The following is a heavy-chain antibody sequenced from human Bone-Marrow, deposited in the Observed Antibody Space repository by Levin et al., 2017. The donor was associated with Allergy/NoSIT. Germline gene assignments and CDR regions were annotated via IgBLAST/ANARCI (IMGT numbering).Heavy chain of an antibody. CDR2: IFSNDEK. D-gene: IGHD2-8*02. Sequence: ESGPTLVKPTETLTLTCTVSGFSFSNGRMGVSWIRQPPGKALEWLAHIFSNDEKSYRKSLRSRLTISKDTPKSQVILTMTNMDPVDTATYYCARIRYCTGGVCYGDAFDIWGPGTMVTVSS. V-gene: IGHV2-26*01. CDR3: ARIRYCTGGVCYGDAFDI. CDR1: GFSFSNGRMG. J-gene: IGHJ3*02.